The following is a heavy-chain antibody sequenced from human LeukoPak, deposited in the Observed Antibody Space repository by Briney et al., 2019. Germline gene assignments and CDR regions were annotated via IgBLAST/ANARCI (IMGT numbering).Heavy chain of an antibody. D-gene: IGHD2-2*01. CDR1: GFTFSSYS. V-gene: IGHV3-23*01. Sequence: GGSLRLSCAASGFTFSSYSMNWVRQAPGKGLEWVSVISDSGGGTYYADSVKGRFTISRDKSKNTLYLQMNSLRAEDTAVYYCAKDLTRYCSSTNCRYFDYWGQGTLVTVSS. CDR2: ISDSGGGT. CDR3: AKDLTRYCSSTNCRYFDY. J-gene: IGHJ4*02.